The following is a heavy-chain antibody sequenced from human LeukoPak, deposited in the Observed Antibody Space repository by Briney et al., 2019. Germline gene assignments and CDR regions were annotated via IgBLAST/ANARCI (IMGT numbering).Heavy chain of an antibody. CDR1: GESFSCYS. D-gene: IGHD3-10*01. CDR3: ARGALYYYVSGSYEGFDY. Sequence: SETLSLTCAVYGESFSCYSGRWIRQPPGEGLEWFGYIYHSGNTNYNPALKSRVTMSVDPSKNQFFLKLNSVSAADTAVYYCARGALYYYVSGSYEGFDYWGQGTLVTVSS. V-gene: IGHV4-59*01. CDR2: IYHSGNT. J-gene: IGHJ4*02.